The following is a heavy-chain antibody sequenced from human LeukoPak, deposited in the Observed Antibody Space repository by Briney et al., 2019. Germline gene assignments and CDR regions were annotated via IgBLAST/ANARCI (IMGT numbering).Heavy chain of an antibody. J-gene: IGHJ4*02. V-gene: IGHV4-34*01. CDR1: GGSFSGYY. CDR2: INHSGST. D-gene: IGHD4-17*01. CDR3: AREGYGDYGDY. Sequence: SETLSLTCAVYGGSFSGYYWSWIRQPPGKGLEWIGEINHSGSTNYNPSLKSRVTISVDTSKNQFSLKLSSVTAADTAVYYCAREGYGDYGDYWGQGTLVTVSS.